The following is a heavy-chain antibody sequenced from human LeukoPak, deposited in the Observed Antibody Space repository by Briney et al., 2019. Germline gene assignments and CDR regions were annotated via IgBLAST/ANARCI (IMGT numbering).Heavy chain of an antibody. D-gene: IGHD3-10*01. CDR2: IQQDGSEK. CDR3: ARVRKLRTRGVMDPLGY. V-gene: IGHV3-7*01. Sequence: GGSLRLSCAASGFTFNYYWLTWVRQAPGKGLEWVANIQQDGSEKYYVDSVKGRFIISRDNAKNSLYLQMNSLRAEDTAVYYCARVRKLRTRGVMDPLGYWGQGALVTVSS. CDR1: GFTFNYYW. J-gene: IGHJ4*02.